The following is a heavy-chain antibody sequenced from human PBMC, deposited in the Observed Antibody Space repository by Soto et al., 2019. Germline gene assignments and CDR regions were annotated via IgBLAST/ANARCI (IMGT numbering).Heavy chain of an antibody. D-gene: IGHD5-12*01. J-gene: IGHJ4*02. Sequence: PVGSLRLSCAASGFFFNTYAIHWVRQAPGKGLEWVAVISNNGSKKYFADSVKGRFSIYRDSAKNTLYLQMNSLRAEDTAVYYCSRDRREIMAFFDDRGQATLVTVSS. CDR1: GFFFNTYA. CDR2: ISNNGSKK. CDR3: SRDRREIMAFFDD. V-gene: IGHV3-30-3*01.